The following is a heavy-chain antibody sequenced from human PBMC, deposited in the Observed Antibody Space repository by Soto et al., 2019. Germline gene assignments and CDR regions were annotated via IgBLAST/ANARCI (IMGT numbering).Heavy chain of an antibody. CDR1: GFTFSSYS. J-gene: IGHJ4*02. Sequence: TGGSLRLSCAASGFTFSSYSMNWVRQAPGKGLEWVSYISSSTIYYADSVKGRFTISRDNAKNSLYLQMNSLRAEDTALYYCTLQLSGPYWGQGTLVTVSS. V-gene: IGHV3-48*01. D-gene: IGHD1-1*01. CDR2: ISSSTI. CDR3: TLQLSGPY.